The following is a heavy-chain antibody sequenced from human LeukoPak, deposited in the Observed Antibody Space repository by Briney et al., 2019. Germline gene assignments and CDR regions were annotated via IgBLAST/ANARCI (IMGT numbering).Heavy chain of an antibody. CDR1: GFTVSSNY. CDR3: ARGSTGYCSGGSCRGALGFGY. D-gene: IGHD2-15*01. J-gene: IGHJ4*02. CDR2: IYSGGST. V-gene: IGHV3-66*01. Sequence: GGSLRLSCAASGFTVSSNYMSWVRQAPGKGLEWVSVIYSGGSTYYADSVKGRFTISRDNSKNTLYLQMNSLRAEDTAVYYCARGSTGYCSGGSCRGALGFGYWGQGTLVTVSS.